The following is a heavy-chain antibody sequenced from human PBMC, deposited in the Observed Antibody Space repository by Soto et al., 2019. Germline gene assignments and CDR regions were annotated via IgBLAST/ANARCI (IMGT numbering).Heavy chain of an antibody. J-gene: IGHJ4*02. CDR2: IYYSGST. V-gene: IGHV4-59*01. CDR3: ARSLDYCSGGSCYPPGY. Sequence: SETLSLTCTVSGGSISSYYWSWIRQPPGTGLEWIGYIYYSGSTNYNPSLKSRVTISVDTSKNQFSLKLSSVTAADTAVYYCARSLDYCSGGSCYPPGYWGQGTLVTVSS. CDR1: GGSISSYY. D-gene: IGHD2-15*01.